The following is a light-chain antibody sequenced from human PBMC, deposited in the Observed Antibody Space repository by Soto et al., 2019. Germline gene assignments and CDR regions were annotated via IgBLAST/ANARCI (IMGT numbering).Light chain of an antibody. V-gene: IGKV1-5*03. CDR1: QRISSW. CDR2: KAS. Sequence: DSQMTQYPSTLSASIGDRVTITCRAGQRISSWLAWYQQKPGKAPKLLISKASTLQSGVPPRFSGSGSGTEFALTISSLQPDDFATYYCQQYESYPMTFGGGTKVDIK. CDR3: QQYESYPMT. J-gene: IGKJ4*01.